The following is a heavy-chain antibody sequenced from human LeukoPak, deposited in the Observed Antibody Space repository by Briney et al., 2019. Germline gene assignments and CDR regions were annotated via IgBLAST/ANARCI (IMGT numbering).Heavy chain of an antibody. Sequence: GGSLRLSCAASGFTFNSYSMNWVRQAPGKGLEWVSFISSSSSTIYYADSVKGRFTISRDNAKNSLYLQMNSLRAEDTAVYYCASLGYDFWSGYPDYWGQGTLVTVSS. CDR3: ASLGYDFWSGYPDY. V-gene: IGHV3-48*04. D-gene: IGHD3-3*01. CDR2: ISSSSSTI. J-gene: IGHJ4*02. CDR1: GFTFNSYS.